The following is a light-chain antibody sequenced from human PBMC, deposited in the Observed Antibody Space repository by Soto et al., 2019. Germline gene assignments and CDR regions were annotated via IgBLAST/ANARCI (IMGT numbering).Light chain of an antibody. CDR1: SSDVGAFNY. Sequence: QSALTQPASVSGSPGQSVTISCTGSSSDVGAFNYVSWYQQHPGKALKLMVYDVSDRPSGVSNRFSGSKSGNTASLTISGLQAEDEADYYCSSYTSRNTYVFGAGTQLTVL. CDR3: SSYTSRNTYV. J-gene: IGLJ1*01. CDR2: DVS. V-gene: IGLV2-14*03.